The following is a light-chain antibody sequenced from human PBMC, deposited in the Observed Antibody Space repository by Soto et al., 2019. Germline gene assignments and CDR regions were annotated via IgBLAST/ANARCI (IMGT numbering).Light chain of an antibody. CDR3: QRYGSPLT. Sequence: DIVLTQSPGTLSLSPGERAPLSCRASQSVSKSYIAWYQQRPGQPPRLLIFGASIRDTGIPDRFSGSGSETDYTLTISRLEPEDFAVYYCQRYGSPLTFGGGTKVEI. CDR2: GAS. V-gene: IGKV3-20*01. CDR1: QSVSKSY. J-gene: IGKJ4*01.